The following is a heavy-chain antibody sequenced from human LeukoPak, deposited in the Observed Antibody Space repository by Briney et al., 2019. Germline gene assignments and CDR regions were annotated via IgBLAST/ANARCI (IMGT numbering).Heavy chain of an antibody. CDR2: IYPGDSDT. CDR1: GYSFTSYW. J-gene: IGHJ4*02. Sequence: GESLKISCKGSGYSFTSYWIGWVRQMPGKGLEWMGIIYPGDSDTRYSPSFQGQVTISADKSISTAYLQWSSLKASDTAMYYCASLTYYYDSSGLQFDYWGQGTLVTVSS. D-gene: IGHD3-22*01. CDR3: ASLTYYYDSSGLQFDY. V-gene: IGHV5-51*01.